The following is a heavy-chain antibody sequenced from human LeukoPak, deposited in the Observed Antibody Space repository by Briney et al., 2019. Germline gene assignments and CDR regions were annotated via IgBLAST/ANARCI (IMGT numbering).Heavy chain of an antibody. D-gene: IGHD3-16*01. CDR2: INHSGST. V-gene: IGHV4-34*01. J-gene: IGHJ4*02. Sequence: SETLSLTCAVYGGSFSGYYWSWIRQPPGKGLEWIGEINHSGSTNYNPSLKSRVTISVDTSKNQFSLKLSSVTAADTAVYYCARHPGGEMGWASYYFDYWGQGTLATVSS. CDR1: GGSFSGYY. CDR3: ARHPGGEMGWASYYFDY.